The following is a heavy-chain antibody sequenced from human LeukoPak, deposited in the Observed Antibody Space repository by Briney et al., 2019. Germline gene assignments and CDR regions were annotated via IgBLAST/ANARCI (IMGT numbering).Heavy chain of an antibody. Sequence: PGGSLRLSCAASGFTFSSYAMSWVRQAPGEGLEWVSCISGSGGDTYYADSVKGRFTISRDNSKNTLYLQMNSLRAEDTAVYYCAKDTKTVIISFFDYWGQGTLVTVSS. CDR1: GFTFSSYA. CDR3: AKDTKTVIISFFDY. V-gene: IGHV3-23*01. J-gene: IGHJ4*02. CDR2: ISGSGGDT. D-gene: IGHD4-11*01.